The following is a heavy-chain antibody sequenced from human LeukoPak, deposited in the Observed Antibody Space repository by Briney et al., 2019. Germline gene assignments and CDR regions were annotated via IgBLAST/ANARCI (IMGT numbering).Heavy chain of an antibody. Sequence: SETLSLTCTVSGGSISSGGYYWSWIRQHPGKGLEWIGYIYCSGSTYYNPSLKSRVTISVDTSKNQFSLKLSSVTAADTAVYYCARGSPLRGYDFWSGYYTASFDYWGQGTLVTVSS. J-gene: IGHJ4*02. V-gene: IGHV4-31*03. CDR1: GGSISSGGYY. CDR3: ARGSPLRGYDFWSGYYTASFDY. D-gene: IGHD3-3*01. CDR2: IYCSGST.